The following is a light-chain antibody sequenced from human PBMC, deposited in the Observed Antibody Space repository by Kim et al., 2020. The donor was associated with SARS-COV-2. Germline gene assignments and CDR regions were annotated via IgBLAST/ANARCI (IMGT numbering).Light chain of an antibody. CDR2: EVN. CDR3: CSYAGTSTYI. J-gene: IGLJ1*01. V-gene: IGLV2-23*02. CDR1: SSDVGKFNL. Sequence: QSITISCTGTSSDVGKFNLVSWYQQHPGKVPKLLIYEVNKRPSGVSDRLSGTKSGNTASLTISGLQPDDESDYYCCSYAGTSTYIFGSGTKVTVL.